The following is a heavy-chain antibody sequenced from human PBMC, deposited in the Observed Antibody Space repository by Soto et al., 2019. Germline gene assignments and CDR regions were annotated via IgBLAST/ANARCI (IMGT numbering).Heavy chain of an antibody. V-gene: IGHV1-46*01. CDR1: GYTFTSYY. CDR2: INPSGGST. D-gene: IGHD3-3*01. J-gene: IGHJ6*02. CDR3: AGDKRFLEDHYYYYGMDV. Sequence: GASVKVSCKASGYTFTSYYMHWVRQAPGQGLEWMGIINPSGGSTSYAQKFQGRVTMTRDTSTSTVYMELSSLRSEDTAVYYCAGDKRFLEDHYYYYGMDVWGQGTTVTGSS.